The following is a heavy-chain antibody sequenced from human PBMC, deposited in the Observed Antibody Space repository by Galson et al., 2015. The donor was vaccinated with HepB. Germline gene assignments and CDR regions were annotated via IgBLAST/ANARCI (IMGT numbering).Heavy chain of an antibody. CDR1: GFTFSSYW. D-gene: IGHD6-6*01. J-gene: IGHJ6*03. CDR2: IRVEGGTT. CDR3: ARDGMYSSSTYYYYMDV. Sequence: SLRLSCAASGFTFSSYWMHWVRQAPGKGLVWGSRIRVEGGTTGHADSVKGRFAISRDNAKNTLYLQMNSLRAEDTAVYYCARDGMYSSSTYYYYMDVWGKGTTVTVSS. V-gene: IGHV3-74*01.